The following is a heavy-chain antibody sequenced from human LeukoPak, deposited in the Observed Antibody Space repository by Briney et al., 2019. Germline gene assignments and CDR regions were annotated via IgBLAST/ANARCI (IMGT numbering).Heavy chain of an antibody. V-gene: IGHV1-2*02. CDR1: GYTFTGYY. D-gene: IGHD2-2*01. Sequence: ASVKVSCKASGYTFTGYYMHWVRQAPGQGLEWMGWINPNSGGTNYAQKFQGRVTMTRDTSISTAYMELSRLRSDDTAVYYCALPGGGYCSSTSCLGDCWGQGTLVTVSS. CDR2: INPNSGGT. J-gene: IGHJ4*02. CDR3: ALPGGGYCSSTSCLGDC.